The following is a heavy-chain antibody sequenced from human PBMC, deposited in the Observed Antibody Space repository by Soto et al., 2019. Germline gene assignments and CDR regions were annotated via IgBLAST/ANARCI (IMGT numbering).Heavy chain of an antibody. CDR2: INPNSGGT. CDR3: ARDLGPNADYWPS. CDR1: GYTFTGYY. V-gene: IGHV1-2*02. Sequence: ASVKVSCKASGYTFTGYYMHWVRQAPGQGLEWMGWINPNSGGTNYAQKFQGRVTMTRDTSISTAYMELSRLRSDDTAVYYCARDLGPNADYWPSWGQGTLVTVSS. J-gene: IGHJ5*02. D-gene: IGHD4-17*01.